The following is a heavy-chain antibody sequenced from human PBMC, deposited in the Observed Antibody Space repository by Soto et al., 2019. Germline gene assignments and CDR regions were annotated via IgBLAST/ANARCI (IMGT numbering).Heavy chain of an antibody. D-gene: IGHD4-4*01. Sequence: EVQVVQSGGGLVQPGGSLRLSCVGSGFTFTDFYMNWVRQAPGKGLEWVANIRADGSETNYVESVKGRFTTSRDNAKNSLFLQMNSLRADDTAVYYCAGWGGHDYNYWGQGILVTVSS. J-gene: IGHJ4*02. CDR1: GFTFTDFY. CDR2: IRADGSET. CDR3: AGWGGHDYNY. V-gene: IGHV3-7*03.